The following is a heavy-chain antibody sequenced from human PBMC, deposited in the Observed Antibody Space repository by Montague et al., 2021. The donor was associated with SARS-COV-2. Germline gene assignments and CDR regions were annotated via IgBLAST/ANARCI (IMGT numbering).Heavy chain of an antibody. Sequence: SETLSLTCTVSGGSISIYYWSWIRQPPGKGLEWIGYMYYDGSPKYNPSLRGRVTTSVDKSKNQCSLKLSSVTAADTAVYYCARKVVLADCFDFWGHGTLVTVSS. CDR1: GGSISIYY. D-gene: IGHD2-15*01. V-gene: IGHV4-59*01. CDR2: MYYDGSP. CDR3: ARKVVLADCFDF. J-gene: IGHJ4*01.